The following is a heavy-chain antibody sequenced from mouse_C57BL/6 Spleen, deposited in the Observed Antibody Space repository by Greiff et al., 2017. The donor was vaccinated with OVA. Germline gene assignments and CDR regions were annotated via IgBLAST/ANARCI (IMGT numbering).Heavy chain of an antibody. V-gene: IGHV1-63*01. D-gene: IGHD3-2*02. CDR2: IYPGGGYT. J-gene: IGHJ3*01. Sequence: VKLVESGAELVRPGTSVKMSCKASGYTFTNYWIGWAKQRPGHGLEWIGDIYPGGGYTNYNEKFKGKATLTADKSSSTAYMQFSSLTSEDSAIYYCARVGGQLRLGFAYWGQGTLVTVSA. CDR3: ARVGGQLRLGFAY. CDR1: GYTFTNYW.